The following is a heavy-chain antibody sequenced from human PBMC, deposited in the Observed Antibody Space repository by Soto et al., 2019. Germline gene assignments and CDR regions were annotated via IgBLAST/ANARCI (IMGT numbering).Heavy chain of an antibody. CDR3: AKLVIGYCSGNTCDDY. CDR1: GFTFSYG. CDR2: ISYDSSNT. D-gene: IGHD2-15*01. V-gene: IGHV3-30*18. J-gene: IGHJ4*02. Sequence: VQLLESGGGLIQPGGSLRLSCAASGFTFSYGIHWLRQAPGKGLEWVAYISYDSSNTFYGDSVKGRFTISRDNSKNTQFLQMNSLRAEDTAVYYCAKLVIGYCSGNTCDDYWGQGTLGAVSS.